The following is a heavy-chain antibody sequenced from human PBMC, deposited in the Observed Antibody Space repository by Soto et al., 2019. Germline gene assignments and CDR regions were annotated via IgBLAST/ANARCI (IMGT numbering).Heavy chain of an antibody. CDR1: GFFFSSYT. CDR2: FSATSENT. CDR3: AKARDQQWVRLPFDY. J-gene: IGHJ4*02. Sequence: EVQLLESVGGLVQPGGSLSLSCVGSGFFFSSYTMTWVRQAAGKGLEWVSSFSATSENTYYADSVRGRFTISRDNSKNTLFLQMNSLTAEDTAMYYCAKARDQQWVRLPFDYWGQGILVIVSS. D-gene: IGHD6-19*01. V-gene: IGHV3-23*01.